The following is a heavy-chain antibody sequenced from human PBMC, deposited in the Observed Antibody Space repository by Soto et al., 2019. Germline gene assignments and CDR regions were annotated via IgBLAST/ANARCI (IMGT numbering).Heavy chain of an antibody. J-gene: IGHJ4*02. CDR2: IYYSGST. V-gene: IGHV4-31*03. D-gene: IGHD1-26*01. CDR3: AAESVGATSPSSDY. CDR1: GGSISSGGYY. Sequence: SETLSLTCTVSGGSISSGGYYWGWIRQHPGKGLEWIGYIYYSGSTYYNPSLKSRVTISVDTSKNQFSLKLSSVTAADTAVYYCAAESVGATSPSSDYWGQGTLVTVSS.